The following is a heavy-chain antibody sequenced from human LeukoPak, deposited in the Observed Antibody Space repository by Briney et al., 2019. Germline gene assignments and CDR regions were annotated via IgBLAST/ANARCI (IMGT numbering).Heavy chain of an antibody. CDR3: AREIRLDYYDSSGYYYRDAFDI. J-gene: IGHJ3*02. D-gene: IGHD3-22*01. CDR1: GGSISSYY. V-gene: IGHV4-59*01. Sequence: PSETLSLTCTVSGGSISSYYWSWIRQPPGKGLEWIGYIYHSGSTNYNPSLKSRVTISVDTSKNQFSLKLSSVTAADTAVYYCAREIRLDYYDSSGYYYRDAFDIWGQGTMVTVSS. CDR2: IYHSGST.